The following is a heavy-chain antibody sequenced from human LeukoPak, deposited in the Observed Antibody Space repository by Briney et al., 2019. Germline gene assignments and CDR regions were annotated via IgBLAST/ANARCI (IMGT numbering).Heavy chain of an antibody. Sequence: GGTLRLSCAASGFTFSSYGMSWVRQAPGKGLEWVSAISGSGGSTYYADSVKGRFTISRDNSKNTLYPQMNSLRAEDTAVYYCAKTYDQSDYWGQGTLVTVSS. CDR1: GFTFSSYG. D-gene: IGHD3-3*01. V-gene: IGHV3-23*01. CDR2: ISGSGGST. J-gene: IGHJ4*02. CDR3: AKTYDQSDY.